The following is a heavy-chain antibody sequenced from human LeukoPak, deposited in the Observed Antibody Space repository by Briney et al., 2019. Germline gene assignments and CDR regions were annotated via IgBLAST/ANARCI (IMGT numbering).Heavy chain of an antibody. CDR1: GGTFSSYA. CDR2: IIPIFGTA. J-gene: IGHJ4*02. CDR3: ASPRGGPSTVTTYYFDY. V-gene: IGHV1-69*05. Sequence: SVKVSCKASGGTFSSYAISWVRQAPGQGLEWMGGIIPIFGTANYAQKFQGRVTITTDESTSTAYMELSSLRSEDTAVYYCASPRGGPSTVTTYYFDYGGQGTLVTVSS. D-gene: IGHD4-17*01.